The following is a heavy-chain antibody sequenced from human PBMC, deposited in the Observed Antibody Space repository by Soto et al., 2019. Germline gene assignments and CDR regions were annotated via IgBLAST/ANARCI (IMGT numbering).Heavy chain of an antibody. CDR2: ISSSSSYI. D-gene: IGHD6-6*01. CDR3: ARAGLEYSSSPPWFDP. J-gene: IGHJ5*02. Sequence: GGSLRLSCAASGFTFSSYSMNWVRQAPGKGLEWVSSISSSSSYIYYADSVKGRFTISRDNAKNSLYLQMNSLRAEDTAVYYCARAGLEYSSSPPWFDPWGQGTLVTVSS. V-gene: IGHV3-21*01. CDR1: GFTFSSYS.